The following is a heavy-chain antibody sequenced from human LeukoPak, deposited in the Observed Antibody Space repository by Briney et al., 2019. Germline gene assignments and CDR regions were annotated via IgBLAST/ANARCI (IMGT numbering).Heavy chain of an antibody. CDR3: ATYYYDSSGYYEDY. CDR1: GGSISNYY. D-gene: IGHD3-22*01. CDR2: IYHSGST. J-gene: IGHJ4*02. Sequence: PSETLSLTCSVSGGSISNYYWNWIRQTPGKGLEWIGYIYHSGSTYYNPSLKSRVTISLDTSKNQFSLKLSSVTAADTAVYYCATYYYDSSGYYEDYWGQGTLVTVSS. V-gene: IGHV4-59*12.